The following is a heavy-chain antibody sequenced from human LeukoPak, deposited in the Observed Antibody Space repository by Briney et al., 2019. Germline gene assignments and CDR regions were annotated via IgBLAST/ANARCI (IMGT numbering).Heavy chain of an antibody. CDR2: IYTSGST. Sequence: SETLSLTCTVSSGSISSYYWSWIRQPPGKGLEWIGYIYTSGSTNYNPSLKSRVTISVDTSKNQFSLKLSSVTAADTAVYYCAGHYDSSGYYYQGFDYWGQGTLVTVSS. J-gene: IGHJ4*02. CDR1: SGSISSYY. D-gene: IGHD3-22*01. CDR3: AGHYDSSGYYYQGFDY. V-gene: IGHV4-4*09.